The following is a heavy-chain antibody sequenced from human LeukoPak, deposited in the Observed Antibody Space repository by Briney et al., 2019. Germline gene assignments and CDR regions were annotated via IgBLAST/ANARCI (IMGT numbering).Heavy chain of an antibody. J-gene: IGHJ4*02. CDR3: ARENYYDSSGYLTNFDY. Sequence: SVKASCKASGGTFSSYAISWVRQAPGRGLEWMGRIIPIFGTANYAQKFQGRVTITTDESTSTAYMELSSLRSEDTAVYYCARENYYDSSGYLTNFDYWGQGTLVTVSS. D-gene: IGHD3-22*01. CDR2: IIPIFGTA. V-gene: IGHV1-69*05. CDR1: GGTFSSYA.